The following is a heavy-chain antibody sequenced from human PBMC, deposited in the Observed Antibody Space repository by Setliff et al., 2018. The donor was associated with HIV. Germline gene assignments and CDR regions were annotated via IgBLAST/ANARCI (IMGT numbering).Heavy chain of an antibody. CDR3: AREGQWLA. Sequence: ASVKVSCKPSGYTFSSSHDLHWVRQVPGQGLEWMGWINADNGNTKYSEKFQGRVTITRDTAASTVYMELSSLKSEDTAVYYCAREGQWLAWGQGTLVTVSS. CDR2: INADNGNT. CDR1: GYTFSSSHD. J-gene: IGHJ5*02. D-gene: IGHD6-19*01. V-gene: IGHV1-3*01.